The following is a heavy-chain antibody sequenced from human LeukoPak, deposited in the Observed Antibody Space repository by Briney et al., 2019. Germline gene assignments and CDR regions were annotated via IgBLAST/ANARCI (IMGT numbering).Heavy chain of an antibody. CDR3: AKVPLYSGSPAYFQH. Sequence: PGGSLRLSCAASGFTFSSYAMSWVRQAPGKGLEWVSDISGSGGSTYYADSVKGRFTISRDNSKNTLYLQMNSLRAEDTAVYYCAKVPLYSGSPAYFQHWGQGTLVTVSS. V-gene: IGHV3-23*01. CDR1: GFTFSSYA. D-gene: IGHD1-26*01. CDR2: ISGSGGST. J-gene: IGHJ1*01.